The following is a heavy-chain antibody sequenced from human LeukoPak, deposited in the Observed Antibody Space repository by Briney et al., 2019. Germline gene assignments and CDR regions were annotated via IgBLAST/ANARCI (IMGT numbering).Heavy chain of an antibody. D-gene: IGHD4-17*01. Sequence: PGGSLRLSCAASGFTFSSYGMHWVRQAPGKGLEWVAVIWYDGSNKYYADSVKGRFTISRDNSKNTLYLQINSLRAEDTAVYYCAQGDGDLDYWGQGTLVTVSS. V-gene: IGHV3-33*06. J-gene: IGHJ4*02. CDR1: GFTFSSYG. CDR2: IWYDGSNK. CDR3: AQGDGDLDY.